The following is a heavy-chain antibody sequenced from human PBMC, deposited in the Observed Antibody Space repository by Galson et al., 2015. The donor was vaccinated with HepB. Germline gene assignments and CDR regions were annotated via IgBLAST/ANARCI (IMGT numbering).Heavy chain of an antibody. CDR1: GGSISTYY. D-gene: IGHD1-7*01. CDR2: LRPRGNT. J-gene: IGHJ2*01. Sequence: ETLSLTCTVSGGSISTYYWTWIRQPPGKGLEWLVYLRPRGNTDYNPSLKSRLTMSVDTSKNQFSLKMTSVTAADTAVYYCARSGTGTKGTYWYFELWGRGTLATVSS. V-gene: IGHV4-59*01. CDR3: ARSGTGTKGTYWYFEL.